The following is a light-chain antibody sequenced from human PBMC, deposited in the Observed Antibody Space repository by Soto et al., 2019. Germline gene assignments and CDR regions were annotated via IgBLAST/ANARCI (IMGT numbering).Light chain of an antibody. CDR1: QAISNY. CDR3: QQYSSYPIT. Sequence: DIQMTQSPSSLSASVGDRVTITCRASQAISNYLAWFQQKPGKAPKPLIFVASSLQSGVPSRFSGSGFGTDFTLTISSLQPEDFATYYCQQYSSYPITFGPGTKVDIK. V-gene: IGKV1-16*01. J-gene: IGKJ3*01. CDR2: VAS.